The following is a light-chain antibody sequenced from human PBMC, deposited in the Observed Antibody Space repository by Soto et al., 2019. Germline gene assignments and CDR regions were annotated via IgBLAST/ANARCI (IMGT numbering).Light chain of an antibody. CDR1: NNDVGGYNY. J-gene: IGLJ1*01. V-gene: IGLV2-14*01. CDR3: SSYTSSSTPYV. Sequence: SVLTQPASVSGSPGQSLTISCTGTNNDVGGYNYVSWYQQHPGKAPKLMIYDVSNRPSGVSNRFSGSKSGNTASLTISGLQAEDEADYYCSSYTSSSTPYVFGTGTKVTVL. CDR2: DVS.